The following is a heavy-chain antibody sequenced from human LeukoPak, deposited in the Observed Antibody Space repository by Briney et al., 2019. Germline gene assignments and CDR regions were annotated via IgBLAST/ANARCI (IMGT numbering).Heavy chain of an antibody. CDR3: AKCSGGSRRYYYYGMDV. CDR1: GFTFSSYG. D-gene: IGHD2-15*01. Sequence: GRSLRLSCAASGFTFSSYGMHWVRQAPGKGLEWVAVISYDGSNKYYADSVKGRFTISRDNSKNTLYLQMNSLRAEDTAVYYCAKCSGGSRRYYYYGMDVWGQGTTVTVSS. CDR2: ISYDGSNK. V-gene: IGHV3-30*18. J-gene: IGHJ6*02.